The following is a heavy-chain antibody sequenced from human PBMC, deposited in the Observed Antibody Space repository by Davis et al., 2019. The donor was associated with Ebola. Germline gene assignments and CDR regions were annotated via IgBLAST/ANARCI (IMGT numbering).Heavy chain of an antibody. CDR1: GFTFSNYW. CDR3: ARLFGVIPVFDY. CDR2: INSDGSST. D-gene: IGHD3-3*01. Sequence: GESLKISCAASGFTFSNYWMHWVRQAPGKGLVWVSRINSDGSSTSYADSAKGRFTISRDNAKNTLYLQMNSPRAEDTAVYYCARLFGVIPVFDYWGQGTLVTVSS. J-gene: IGHJ4*02. V-gene: IGHV3-74*01.